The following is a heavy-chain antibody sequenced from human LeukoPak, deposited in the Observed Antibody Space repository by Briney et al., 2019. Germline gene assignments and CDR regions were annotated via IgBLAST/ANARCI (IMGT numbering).Heavy chain of an antibody. V-gene: IGHV1-46*01. CDR2: INPSGGST. CDR3: VRVRDGYNDAYDI. CDR1: GFTFTNYN. J-gene: IGHJ3*02. D-gene: IGHD5-24*01. Sequence: ASVKVSCKASGFTFTNYNLHWVRQAPGQRLEWMGIINPSGGSTNYAQNFQGRVTMTRDTSTSTAYMELSSLRSEDTAVYYCVRVRDGYNDAYDIWGQGTMVTVPS.